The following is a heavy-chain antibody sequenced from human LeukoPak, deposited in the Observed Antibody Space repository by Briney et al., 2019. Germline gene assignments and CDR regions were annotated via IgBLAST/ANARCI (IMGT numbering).Heavy chain of an antibody. CDR2: IYSGGST. CDR3: ARARGYSGYDAEYYFDY. CDR1: GFTVSSNY. D-gene: IGHD5-12*01. Sequence: GGSLRLSCAASGFTVSSNYMSWVRQAPGKGLEWVSVIYSGGSTYYADSVKGRFTISRDNSKNTLYLQMNSLRAEDTALYYCARARGYSGYDAEYYFDYWGQGTLVTVSS. J-gene: IGHJ4*02. V-gene: IGHV3-66*01.